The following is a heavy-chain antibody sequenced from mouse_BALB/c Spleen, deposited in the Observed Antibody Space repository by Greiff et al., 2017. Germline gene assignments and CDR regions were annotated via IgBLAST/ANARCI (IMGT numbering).Heavy chain of an antibody. J-gene: IGHJ2*01. CDR3: TRDRGIPRNYFDY. V-gene: IGHV5-6-4*01. Sequence: EVKVEESGGGLVKPGGSLKLSCAASGFTFSSYTMSWVRQTPEKRLEWVATISSGGSYTYYPDSVKGRFTISRDNAKNTLYLQMSSMKSEDTAMYYCTRDRGIPRNYFDYWGQGTTLTVSS. CDR1: GFTFSSYT. CDR2: ISSGGSYT.